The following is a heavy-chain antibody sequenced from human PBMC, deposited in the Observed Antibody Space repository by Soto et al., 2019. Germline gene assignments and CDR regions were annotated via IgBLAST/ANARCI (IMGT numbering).Heavy chain of an antibody. J-gene: IGHJ6*02. V-gene: IGHV1-69*01. CDR2: LIPMYDVT. Sequence: QVQLVQSGAEVRKPGSSVKVSCKASGGTFSDYAISWVRQAPGQGLEWMGGLIPMYDVTNHAQKFQDRVTFTAVESTNTAFMELSSLRSEDTAVYSCARGSPGVAETRINYYYHNLDVWGQGTPVTVSS. CDR3: ARGSPGVAETRINYYYHNLDV. CDR1: GGTFSDYA. D-gene: IGHD3-10*01.